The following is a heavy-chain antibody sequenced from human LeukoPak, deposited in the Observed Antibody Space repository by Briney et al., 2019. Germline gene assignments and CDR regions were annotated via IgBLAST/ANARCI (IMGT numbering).Heavy chain of an antibody. CDR3: ARAPYYYDSSGYYSFDY. CDR1: GGSISSYY. CDR2: IYYSGST. V-gene: IGHV4-59*01. Sequence: SETLSLTXTVSGGSISSYYWSWIRQPPGKGLEWIGYIYYSGSTNYNPSLKSRVTISVDTSKNQFSLKLSPVTAADTAVYYCARAPYYYDSSGYYSFDYWGQGTLVTVSS. D-gene: IGHD3-22*01. J-gene: IGHJ4*02.